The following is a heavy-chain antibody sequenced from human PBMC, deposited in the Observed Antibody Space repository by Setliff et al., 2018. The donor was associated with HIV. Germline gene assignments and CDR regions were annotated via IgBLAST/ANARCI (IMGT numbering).Heavy chain of an antibody. Sequence: AXVKVXXXASGYTXXGNFXDWXXQAPGXXXEWXXWINPNSGGTTXAXXFQGRVTMTRDTSXXXXYMEVSRLRSDDTAVYYCARDHCSSSGCYEYSYYGMDVWXXGTTVTVSS. J-gene: IGHJ6*02. CDR1: GYTXXGNF. V-gene: IGHV1-2*02. CDR2: INPNSGGT. D-gene: IGHD2-2*01. CDR3: ARDHCSSSGCYEYSYYGMDV.